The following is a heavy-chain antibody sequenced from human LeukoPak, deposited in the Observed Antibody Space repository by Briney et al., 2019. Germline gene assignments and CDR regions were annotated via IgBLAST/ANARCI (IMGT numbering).Heavy chain of an antibody. D-gene: IGHD3-16*01. Sequence: GGSLRLSCAASGSTFSSYAMSWVRQAPGKGLEWVSTISGSGGSTNYADSAKGRFTISRDNSKNTLHLQMNSLRAEDTAVYYCARGGGAYTPFDCWGLGTLVTVSS. J-gene: IGHJ4*02. CDR1: GSTFSSYA. CDR2: ISGSGGST. CDR3: ARGGGAYTPFDC. V-gene: IGHV3-23*01.